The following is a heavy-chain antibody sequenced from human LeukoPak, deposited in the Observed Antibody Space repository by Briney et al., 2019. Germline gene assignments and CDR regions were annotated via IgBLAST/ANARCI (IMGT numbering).Heavy chain of an antibody. CDR3: ARLSPYLGPGSSAFPDDY. V-gene: IGHV4-39*01. Sequence: PSETLSLTCTVAGGSISTCRYYWGWIRQPPGKGLEWIGNFCYSGNAYYNPSLKSRVTMSVDTSKKQFSLNLTSVTAADTAVYYCARLSPYLGPGSSAFPDDYWGQGTLVTVSS. D-gene: IGHD3-10*01. J-gene: IGHJ4*02. CDR1: GGSISTCRYY. CDR2: FCYSGNA.